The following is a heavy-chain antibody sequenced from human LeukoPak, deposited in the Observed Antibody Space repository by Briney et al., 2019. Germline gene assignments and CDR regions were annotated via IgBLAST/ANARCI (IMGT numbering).Heavy chain of an antibody. V-gene: IGHV3-23*01. D-gene: IGHD6-19*01. J-gene: IGHJ4*02. CDR2: INDNGLNT. Sequence: GGSLRLSCAASGFTCNNYGMSWVRQAPAKGLEWVSTINDNGLNTHYADSVKGRFTISRDDSKNTLHLQMNSLRADDTALYYCTKGDGGWYPIDYWGQGILVIVSS. CDR3: TKGDGGWYPIDY. CDR1: GFTCNNYG.